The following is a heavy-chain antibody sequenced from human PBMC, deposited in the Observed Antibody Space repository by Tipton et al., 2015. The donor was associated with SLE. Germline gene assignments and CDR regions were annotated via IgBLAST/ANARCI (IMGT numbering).Heavy chain of an antibody. Sequence: TLSLTCTVSGGSISSYYWSWIRQPPGKGLEWIGSIYNTASANYNPSLKSRVTISLDTSKKQFSLKLSSVTAADTAVYYCARGPYCSSTSCYTAAAFDIWGQGTMVTVSS. V-gene: IGHV4-59*01. CDR3: ARGPYCSSTSCYTAAAFDI. CDR2: IYNTASA. J-gene: IGHJ3*02. D-gene: IGHD2-2*02. CDR1: GGSISSYY.